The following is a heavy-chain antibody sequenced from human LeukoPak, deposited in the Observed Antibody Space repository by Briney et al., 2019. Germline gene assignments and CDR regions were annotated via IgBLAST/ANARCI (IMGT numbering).Heavy chain of an antibody. CDR1: GGSFSGYY. Sequence: SETLSLTCAVYGGSFSGYYWSWIRQPPGKGLEWIGEINHSGSTNYNPSLKSRVTISVDTSKNQFSLKLSSLTAADTAVYYCARDRYCSGGSCYTFDYWGQGTLVTVSS. J-gene: IGHJ4*02. V-gene: IGHV4-34*01. CDR3: ARDRYCSGGSCYTFDY. CDR2: INHSGST. D-gene: IGHD2-15*01.